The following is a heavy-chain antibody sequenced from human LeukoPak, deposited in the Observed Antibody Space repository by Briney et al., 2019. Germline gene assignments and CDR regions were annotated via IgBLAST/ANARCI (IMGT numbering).Heavy chain of an antibody. CDR3: ARQRGWWLRWPFDY. V-gene: IGHV3-7*01. CDR2: IKQDGSEK. CDR1: GFTFSSYL. J-gene: IGHJ4*02. D-gene: IGHD5-12*01. Sequence: GGSLRLSCAASGFTFSSYLMSWVRQAPGKGLEWVANIKQDGSEKYYADSVKGRFTISRDNAKNPLYLQMNSLRADDTAVYYCARQRGWWLRWPFDYWGQGTLVTVSS.